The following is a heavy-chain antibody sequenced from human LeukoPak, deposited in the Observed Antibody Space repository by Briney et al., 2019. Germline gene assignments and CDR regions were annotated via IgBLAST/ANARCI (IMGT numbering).Heavy chain of an antibody. Sequence: PSETLSLTCTVSGGSISSSSYYWGWIRQPPGKGLEWIGSIYYSGSTYYNPSLKSRVTISVDTSKSQFSLKLSSVTAADTAVYYCARQQLAGYYFDYWGQGTLVTVSS. V-gene: IGHV4-39*01. CDR1: GGSISSSSYY. J-gene: IGHJ4*02. CDR3: ARQQLAGYYFDY. CDR2: IYYSGST. D-gene: IGHD6-13*01.